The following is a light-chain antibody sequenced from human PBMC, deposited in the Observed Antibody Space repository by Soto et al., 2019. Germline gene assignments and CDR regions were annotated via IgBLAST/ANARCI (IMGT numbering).Light chain of an antibody. V-gene: IGKV3-11*01. CDR3: QQRSNWPWTT. CDR1: ESVSIY. J-gene: IGKJ1*01. CDR2: DAS. Sequence: EIVLTQSPATLSLSPGESATLSCRASESVSIYISWYQQKPAQAPRLLIYDASNRATGIPTRFSGSGSGTGFRLTISSLEPEDFAVYYCQQRSNWPWTTFGQGTRVELK.